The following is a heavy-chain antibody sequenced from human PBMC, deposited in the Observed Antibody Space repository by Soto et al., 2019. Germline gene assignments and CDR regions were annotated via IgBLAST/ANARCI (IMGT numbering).Heavy chain of an antibody. Sequence: SETLSLTCTVSGGSISSYYCSWIRQPPGKGLEWIGYIYYSGSTNYNPSLKSRVTISVDTSKNQFSLKLSSVTAADTAVYYCAREGSGGTKDYYYYMDVWGKGTTVTVSS. V-gene: IGHV4-59*01. CDR2: IYYSGST. CDR3: AREGSGGTKDYYYYMDV. D-gene: IGHD2-15*01. J-gene: IGHJ6*03. CDR1: GGSISSYY.